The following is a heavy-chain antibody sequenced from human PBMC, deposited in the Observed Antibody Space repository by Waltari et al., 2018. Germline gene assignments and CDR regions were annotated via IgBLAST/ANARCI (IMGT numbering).Heavy chain of an antibody. CDR1: GYTFTGYS. CDR2: INPNSGGT. CDR3: AKVISPNYYYYMDV. V-gene: IGHV1-2*06. J-gene: IGHJ6*03. Sequence: QVQLVQSGAEVKKPGPSVQVSCQASGYTFTGYSMPWVRQAPGQGLEWMGRINPNSGGTNYAQKFQGRVTMTRDTSISTAYMELSRLRSDDTAVYYCAKVISPNYYYYMDVWGKGTTVTVSS.